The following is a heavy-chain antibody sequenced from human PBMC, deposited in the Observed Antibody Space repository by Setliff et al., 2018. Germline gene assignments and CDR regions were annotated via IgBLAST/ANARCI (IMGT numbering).Heavy chain of an antibody. CDR2: FIPSFGTA. D-gene: IGHD6-13*01. CDR3: ARDAPYTNTWRYFDH. V-gene: IGHV1-69*13. CDR1: GGTFSSKA. J-gene: IGHJ4*02. Sequence: ASVKVSCKASGGTFSSKAISWVRQAPGQGLEWMGGFIPSFGTANYAQNFQGRVTITADESTTTAYMELSSLRSDDTAVYYCARDAPYTNTWRYFDHWGQGTLVTVSS.